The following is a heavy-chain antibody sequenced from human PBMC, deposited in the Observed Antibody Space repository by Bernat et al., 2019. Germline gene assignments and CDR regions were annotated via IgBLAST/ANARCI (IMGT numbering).Heavy chain of an antibody. J-gene: IGHJ4*02. V-gene: IGHV1-18*01. CDR1: GYTFISYG. CDR2: ISAYNGNT. D-gene: IGHD2-15*01. Sequence: QVQLVQSGAEVKKPGASVKVSCKASGYTFISYGISWVRQAPGQGLEWMGWISAYNGNTNYAQKLQGRVTMTTDTSTSTAYMELRSLRSDDTAVYYCARAPLYCSGGSCYSGYFDYWGQGTLVTVSS. CDR3: ARAPLYCSGGSCYSGYFDY.